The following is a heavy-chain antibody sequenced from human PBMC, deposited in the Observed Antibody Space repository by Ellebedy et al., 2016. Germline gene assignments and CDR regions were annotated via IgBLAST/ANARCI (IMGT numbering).Heavy chain of an antibody. Sequence: GESLKISCAASGFTFSTYAMSWVRQTPGKGLEWVSAISASGDRTHYPDSVRGRFTISRDNSKNTLYLQMNSLKAEDTAVYYCARETWVGELLSVEYWGQGTLVTVSS. J-gene: IGHJ4*02. D-gene: IGHD3-10*01. CDR2: ISASGDRT. CDR3: ARETWVGELLSVEY. V-gene: IGHV3-23*01. CDR1: GFTFSTYA.